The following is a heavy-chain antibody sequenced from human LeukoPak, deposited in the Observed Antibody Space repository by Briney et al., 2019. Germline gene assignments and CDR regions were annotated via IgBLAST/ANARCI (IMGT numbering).Heavy chain of an antibody. V-gene: IGHV3-33*01. J-gene: IGHJ4*02. CDR1: GFSFSTYG. CDR3: ATGGGHYYDH. D-gene: IGHD2-21*02. CDR2: AYGDGSNK. Sequence: GRSLRLSCAASGFSFSTYGMHWVRQAPGKGLEWGAVAYGDGSNKFYADSVKGRFTISKDISKSTLYVQMDNLRAEDTALYYCATGGGHYYDHWGQGTLVTVSS.